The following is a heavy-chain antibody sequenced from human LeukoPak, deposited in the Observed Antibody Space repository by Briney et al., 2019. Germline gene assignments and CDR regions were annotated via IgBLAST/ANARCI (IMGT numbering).Heavy chain of an antibody. CDR2: INAGDGNT. CDR1: GYTFTRYV. D-gene: IGHD4-17*01. V-gene: IGHV1-3*01. Sequence: ASVKVSCKASGYTFTRYVMHWVRQAPGQRLEWMGWINAGDGNTKNSQKFQGRVTISGDTSANTVYMELSSLRSEDTAVYYCARATHYGDYYPEGFDYWGQGTLITVSS. CDR3: ARATHYGDYYPEGFDY. J-gene: IGHJ4*02.